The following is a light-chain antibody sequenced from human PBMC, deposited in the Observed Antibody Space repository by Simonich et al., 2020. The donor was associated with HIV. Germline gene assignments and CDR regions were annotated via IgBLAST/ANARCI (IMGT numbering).Light chain of an antibody. CDR2: GAS. Sequence: ERVMTQSPATLSVSPGERATPSCRASQSVSSNLAWYQQKPGQAPRLLIYGASTRATGIPARFSGSGSGTEFTLTISSMQSEDFADYYCQQYNNWPITFGQGTRLEIK. J-gene: IGKJ5*01. V-gene: IGKV3-15*01. CDR1: QSVSSN. CDR3: QQYNNWPIT.